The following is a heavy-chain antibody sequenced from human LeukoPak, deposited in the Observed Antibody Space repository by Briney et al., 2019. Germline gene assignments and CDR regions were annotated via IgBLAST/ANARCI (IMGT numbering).Heavy chain of an antibody. CDR3: ASQGGLLWFGELSGGMDV. D-gene: IGHD3-10*01. V-gene: IGHV3-48*01. J-gene: IGHJ6*02. Sequence: GGSLRLSCAAPGFTFNTYTMNWVRQAPGKGLEWVSYISGSSGIIDYADSVRGRFTISRDNAKNSLYLQMNSLRAEDTAVYYCASQGGLLWFGELSGGMDVWGQGTTVTVSS. CDR2: ISGSSGII. CDR1: GFTFNTYT.